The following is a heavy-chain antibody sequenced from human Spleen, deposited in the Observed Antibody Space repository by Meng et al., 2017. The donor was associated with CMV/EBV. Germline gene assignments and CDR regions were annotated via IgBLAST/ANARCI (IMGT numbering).Heavy chain of an antibody. CDR1: GYTFTDYY. Sequence: ASVKVSCKASGYTFTDYYMHWVRQAPGQGLEWMGWINPNSGGTNYAQKFQGRVTMTRDTSISTVYMELRRLRSDDTAVYYCASTHSYDTSAEDYWGQGTLVTVSS. V-gene: IGHV1-2*02. CDR3: ASTHSYDTSAEDY. CDR2: INPNSGGT. D-gene: IGHD3-22*01. J-gene: IGHJ4*02.